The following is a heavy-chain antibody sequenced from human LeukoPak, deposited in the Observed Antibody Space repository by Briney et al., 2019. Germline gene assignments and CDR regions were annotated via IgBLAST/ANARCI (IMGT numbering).Heavy chain of an antibody. Sequence: SETLSLTCTVSGYSISSGYYWGWIQQPPGKWLEWIGSIYHRGRTFYNPSLKSRVTISVDTSKNQFSLKLSSVTAADTAVYYCAREKGGVDSLTMVRGVMKEDSYYYYMDVWGKGTTATISS. CDR2: IYHRGRT. J-gene: IGHJ6*03. CDR1: GYSISSGYY. V-gene: IGHV4-38-2*02. D-gene: IGHD3-10*01. CDR3: AREKGGVDSLTMVRGVMKEDSYYYYMDV.